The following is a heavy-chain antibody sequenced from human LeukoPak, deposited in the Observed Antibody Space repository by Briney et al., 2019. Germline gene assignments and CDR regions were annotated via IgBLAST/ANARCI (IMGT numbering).Heavy chain of an antibody. Sequence: PGGSLRLSCAASGFTFSTYAMNWVRQAPGKELEWVAVISDDGRHNYYADSVKGRFTISRDNSKSTLYLQMNSLRDDDSAAYFCARVYLERLTAGYFDHWGQGTQVTVSP. CDR1: GFTFSTYA. CDR2: ISDDGRHN. V-gene: IGHV3-30*04. J-gene: IGHJ4*02. D-gene: IGHD2-8*01. CDR3: ARVYLERLTAGYFDH.